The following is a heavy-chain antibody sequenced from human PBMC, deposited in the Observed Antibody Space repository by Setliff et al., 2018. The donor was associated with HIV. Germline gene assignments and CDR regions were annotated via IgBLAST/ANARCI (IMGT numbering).Heavy chain of an antibody. CDR3: ARVGDHSDSGTYYNDDAFDI. Sequence: SETLSLTCTVSGASISDYYWSWIRQTPGKGLEWIGYISNSGSTNYNPSQKSRVTISVDTSKNQFSLKLSSVTAADTAVYYCARVGDHSDSGTYYNDDAFDIWGQGTMVTVSS. V-gene: IGHV4-4*08. CDR2: ISNSGST. CDR1: GASISDYY. D-gene: IGHD3-10*01. J-gene: IGHJ3*02.